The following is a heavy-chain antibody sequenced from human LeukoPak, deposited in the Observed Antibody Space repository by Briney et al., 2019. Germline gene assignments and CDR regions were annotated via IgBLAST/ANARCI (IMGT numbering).Heavy chain of an antibody. V-gene: IGHV1-69*04. CDR1: GGTFSSYA. Sequence: ASVKVSCKASGGTFSSYAISWVRQAPGQGLEWMGRIIPIFGIANYAQKFQGRVTITADKSTSTAYMELSSLRSEDTAVYYCARGLGIAVAGNFDYWGQGTLVTVSS. J-gene: IGHJ4*02. CDR3: ARGLGIAVAGNFDY. D-gene: IGHD6-19*01. CDR2: IIPIFGIA.